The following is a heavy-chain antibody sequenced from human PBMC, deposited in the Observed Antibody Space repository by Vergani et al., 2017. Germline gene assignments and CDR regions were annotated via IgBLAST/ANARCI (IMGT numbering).Heavy chain of an antibody. D-gene: IGHD3-9*01. J-gene: IGHJ4*02. CDR1: GFTFSSAW. CDR3: PTPTEWELRYYFNY. Sequence: EVQPVESGGGLVKPGGSLRLSCTTSGFTFSSAWMSWVRQAPGKGLEWVARIRPKTDGETTDYAAPVKGRFTISRDDSKNTLYLQMNSLKTEDTAVYYCPTPTEWELRYYFNYWGQETLVTVSS. CDR2: IRPKTDGETT. V-gene: IGHV3-15*01.